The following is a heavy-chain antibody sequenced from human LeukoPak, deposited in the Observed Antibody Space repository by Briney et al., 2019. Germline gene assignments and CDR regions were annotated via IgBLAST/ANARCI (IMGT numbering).Heavy chain of an antibody. CDR3: ARLRPLSGYYNVDS. J-gene: IGHJ4*02. CDR1: GGSISSGGYY. CDR2: IYYSGSA. V-gene: IGHV4-31*03. D-gene: IGHD3-9*01. Sequence: PSETLSLTCTVSGGSISSGGYYWSWIRQHPGKGLEWIGHIYYSGSAYYNPSLKSRLTTSIDSSRNQFSLKVSSVTAADTAVYYCARLRPLSGYYNVDSWGQGTPVTVSS.